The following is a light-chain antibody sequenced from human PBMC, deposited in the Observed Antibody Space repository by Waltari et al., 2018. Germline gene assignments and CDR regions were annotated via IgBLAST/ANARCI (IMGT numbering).Light chain of an antibody. V-gene: IGLV2-8*01. Sequence: QSALTQPPSASGSPGQSVTISCTGTSSDVGGNNYVSWYQQHPGKAPKLVIYEVSQRPSGVPDRFSGSKSGNTASLTVSGLQAEDEAYYYCFSYAGSSFLFGGGTKPTVL. CDR1: SSDVGGNNY. CDR2: EVS. CDR3: FSYAGSSFL. J-gene: IGLJ2*01.